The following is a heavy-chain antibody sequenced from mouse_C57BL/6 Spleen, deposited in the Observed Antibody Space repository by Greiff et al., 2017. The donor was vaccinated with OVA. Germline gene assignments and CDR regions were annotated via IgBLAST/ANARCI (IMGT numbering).Heavy chain of an antibody. J-gene: IGHJ2*01. V-gene: IGHV1-82*01. CDR3: ANSNGFDY. CDR2: IYPGDGDT. D-gene: IGHD2-5*01. CDR1: GYAFSSSW. Sequence: VQRVESGPELVKPGASVKISCKASGYAFSSSWMNWVKQRPGKGLEWIGRIYPGDGDTNYNGKFKGKATLTADKSSSTAYMQLSSLTSEDSAVYFCANSNGFDYWGQGTTLTVSS.